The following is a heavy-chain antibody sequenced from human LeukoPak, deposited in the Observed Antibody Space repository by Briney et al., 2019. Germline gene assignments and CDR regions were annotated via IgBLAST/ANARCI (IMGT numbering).Heavy chain of an antibody. CDR2: IYSGGST. V-gene: IGHV3-53*01. Sequence: GGSLRLSCAASGFTVSSNYMSWVRQAPGKGLEWVSVIYSGGSTYYADSVKGRFTISRDNSKNTLYLQMNSLRAEDTAVYYCARVRRIAVDFDYWGQGTLVTVSS. CDR1: GFTVSSNY. J-gene: IGHJ4*02. D-gene: IGHD6-19*01. CDR3: ARVRRIAVDFDY.